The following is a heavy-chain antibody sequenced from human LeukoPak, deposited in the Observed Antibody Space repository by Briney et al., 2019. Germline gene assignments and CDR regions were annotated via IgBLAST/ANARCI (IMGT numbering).Heavy chain of an antibody. CDR3: ARLRKRRVVVVPAAILNAFDI. D-gene: IGHD2-2*02. J-gene: IGHJ3*02. CDR1: GGSFSGYY. CDR2: INHSGST. Sequence: SGTLSLTCAVYGGSFSGYYWSWIRQPPGKGLEWIGEINHSGSTNYNPSLKSRVTISVDTSKNQFSLKLSSVTAADTAVYYCARLRKRRVVVVPAAILNAFDIWGQGTMVTVSS. V-gene: IGHV4-34*01.